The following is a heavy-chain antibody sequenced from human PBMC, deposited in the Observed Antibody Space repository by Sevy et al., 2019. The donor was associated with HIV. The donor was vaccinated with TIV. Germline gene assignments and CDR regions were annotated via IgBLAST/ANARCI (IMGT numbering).Heavy chain of an antibody. CDR2: ISNSGNTI. D-gene: IGHD4-17*01. CDR1: GFTFSDYY. J-gene: IGHJ6*02. CDR3: ARDRDYGDNVGYYGMDV. Sequence: GGSLRLSCAASGFTFSDYYMSWIRQAPGKGLEWVSYISNSGNTIYSADSVQARFTISRDNAKNSLYLQMNSLRAEDTAVYYCARDRDYGDNVGYYGMDVWGQGTTVTVSS. V-gene: IGHV3-11*04.